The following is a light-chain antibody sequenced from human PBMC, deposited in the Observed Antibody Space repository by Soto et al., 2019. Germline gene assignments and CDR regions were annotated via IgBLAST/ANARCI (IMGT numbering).Light chain of an antibody. J-gene: IGKJ2*01. CDR1: QSISGD. V-gene: IGKV3-15*01. CDR2: GAS. CDR3: QQYDSWPHT. Sequence: EIVMTQSPATLSVSPGERVTLSCGASQSISGDLAWYQQKPGQAPRHVIYGASSRATGVPARFSGSGSATEFTLTISSLQSEDFAVYYCQQYDSWPHTFGLGTSLEIK.